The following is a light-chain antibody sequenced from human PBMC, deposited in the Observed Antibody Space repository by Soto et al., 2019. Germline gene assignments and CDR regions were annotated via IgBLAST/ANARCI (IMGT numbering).Light chain of an antibody. J-gene: IGLJ1*01. V-gene: IGLV2-14*03. CDR1: SSDVGGYNY. CDR2: DVS. CDR3: SSYTTSNTRQIV. Sequence: QSVLTQPASVSGSHGQSITISCTGTSSDVGGYNYVSWYQHHPGKAPKLIIFDVSNRPSGVSNPFSGSKSGNTASLTISALQPEDEADYYCSSYTTSNTRQIVFGTGTKV.